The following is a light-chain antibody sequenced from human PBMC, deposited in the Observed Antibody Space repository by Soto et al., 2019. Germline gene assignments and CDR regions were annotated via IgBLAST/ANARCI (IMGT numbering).Light chain of an antibody. J-gene: IGKJ5*01. CDR3: QQDYNLPIT. V-gene: IGKV3D-7*01. Sequence: EIVMTQSPATLSVSPGERATLSCRASQSVTNNYLAWYQQRPGLAPRLLIYGASSSATGIPARFSGSGRGSRTDFTLTISSLQPEDFAVYYCQQDYNLPITFGQGTRLEIK. CDR1: QSVTNNY. CDR2: GAS.